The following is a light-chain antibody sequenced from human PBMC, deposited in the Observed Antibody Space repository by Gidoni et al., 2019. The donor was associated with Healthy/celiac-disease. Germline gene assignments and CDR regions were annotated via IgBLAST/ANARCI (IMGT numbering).Light chain of an antibody. CDR1: QSVSSSY. V-gene: IGKV3-20*01. CDR3: QVVDS. CDR2: VAS. Sequence: EIVLTQSPGTLSLSPGERATLSCRASQSVSSSYLAWYQQKPGQAPRLLIYVASSRATGIPDRFSGSGSGTDFTITISRLEPEDFAVYYCQVVDSCGQGTKLEIK. J-gene: IGKJ2*03.